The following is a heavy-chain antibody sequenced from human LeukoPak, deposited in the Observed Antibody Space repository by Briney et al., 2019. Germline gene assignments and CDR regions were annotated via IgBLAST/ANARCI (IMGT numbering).Heavy chain of an antibody. CDR1: GFTASSNY. Sequence: GGSLRLSCAASGFTASSNYMSWVRQAPGKGLEWVSVIYSGGSTYYADSVKGRFTISRDNSKNTLYLQMNSLRAEDTAVYYCARDPARPYYDSSGYYGEHWGQGTLVTVSS. CDR2: IYSGGST. CDR3: ARDPARPYYDSSGYYGEH. V-gene: IGHV3-66*01. J-gene: IGHJ1*01. D-gene: IGHD3-22*01.